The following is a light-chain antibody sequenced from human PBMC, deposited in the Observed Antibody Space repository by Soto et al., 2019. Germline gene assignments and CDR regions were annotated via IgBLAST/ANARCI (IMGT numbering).Light chain of an antibody. J-gene: IGKJ4*01. V-gene: IGKV3-15*01. CDR1: LSVSSD. Sequence: EIVMTQSPATLSLSPGERATLSCRASLSVSSDLAWYRQKPGQAPRLLIYRASTRATGVPARFSGSRSGPEFTLTINSLQSEDFAIYYCQPYNNWPLTFGGGTKVDI. CDR3: QPYNNWPLT. CDR2: RAS.